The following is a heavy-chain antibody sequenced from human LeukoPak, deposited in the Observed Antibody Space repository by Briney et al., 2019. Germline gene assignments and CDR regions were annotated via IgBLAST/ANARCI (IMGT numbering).Heavy chain of an antibody. J-gene: IGHJ1*01. D-gene: IGHD2-15*01. CDR3: ARLFCSGGSCYPRYFQH. V-gene: IGHV4-31*03. Sequence: PSETLSLTCTVSGGSISSGGYYWSWIRQHPGKGLEWIGYIYYSGSTYYNPSLKSRVTISVDTSKNQFPLKLSSVTAADTAVYYCARLFCSGGSCYPRYFQHWGQGTLVTVSS. CDR2: IYYSGST. CDR1: GGSISSGGYY.